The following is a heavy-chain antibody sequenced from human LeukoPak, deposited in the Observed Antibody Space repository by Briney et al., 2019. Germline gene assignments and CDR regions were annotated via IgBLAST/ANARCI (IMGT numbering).Heavy chain of an antibody. CDR3: ASQPLRRNSSGPPREFDY. CDR1: GGTFSSYA. D-gene: IGHD3-22*01. J-gene: IGHJ4*02. V-gene: IGHV1-69*05. Sequence: ASVKVSCKASGGTFSSYAISWVRQAPGQGLEWMGSSIPIFGTANYDQKFHGRGTTTTDETTSTPYIEQRSPISDAAAVYYCASQPLRRNSSGPPREFDYWGQGTLVTVSS. CDR2: SIPIFGTA.